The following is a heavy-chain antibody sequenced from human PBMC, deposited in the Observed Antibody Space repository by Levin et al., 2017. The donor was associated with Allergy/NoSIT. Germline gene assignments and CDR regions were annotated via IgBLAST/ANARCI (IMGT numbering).Heavy chain of an antibody. J-gene: IGHJ3*02. Sequence: PGGSLRLSCAASGFTFSSYAMHWVRQAPGKGLEWVAVISYDGSNKYYADSVKGRFTISRDNSKNTLYLQMNSLRAEDTAVYYCARDGGGQPMSIAVANAFDIWGQGTMVTVSS. D-gene: IGHD6-19*01. V-gene: IGHV3-30-3*01. CDR1: GFTFSSYA. CDR2: ISYDGSNK. CDR3: ARDGGGQPMSIAVANAFDI.